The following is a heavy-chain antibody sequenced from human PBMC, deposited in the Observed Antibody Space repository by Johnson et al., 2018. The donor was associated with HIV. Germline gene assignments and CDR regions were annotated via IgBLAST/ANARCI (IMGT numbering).Heavy chain of an antibody. J-gene: IGHJ3*01. CDR2: ISYDGSNK. CDR3: ARAAGVNVVVEDCDR. CDR1: GFTFSSYA. Sequence: QVQLVESGGGVVQPGRSLRLSCAASGFTFSSYAMHWVRQAPGKGLEWVAVISYDGSNKYQADSVKGRFTISRDNSKNTLYLQMNSLRAEDTAVYYCARAAGVNVVVEDCDRWGQGTVVTVS. D-gene: IGHD2-15*01. V-gene: IGHV3-30*04.